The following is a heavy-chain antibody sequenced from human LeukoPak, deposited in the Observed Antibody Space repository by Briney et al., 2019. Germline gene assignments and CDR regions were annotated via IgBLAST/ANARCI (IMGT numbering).Heavy chain of an antibody. Sequence: SETLSLTCTVSGGSVSSGSYYWSWIRQPPGKGLEWIGYIYYSGSTNYNPSLKSRVTISVDTSKNQFSLKLSSVTAADTAVYHCARGGSSWVYYFDYWGQGTLVTVSS. V-gene: IGHV4-61*01. J-gene: IGHJ4*02. D-gene: IGHD6-13*01. CDR2: IYYSGST. CDR1: GGSVSSGSYY. CDR3: ARGGSSWVYYFDY.